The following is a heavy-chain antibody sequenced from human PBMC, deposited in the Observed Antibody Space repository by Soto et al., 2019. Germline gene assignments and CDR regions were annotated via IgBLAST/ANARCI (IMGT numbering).Heavy chain of an antibody. CDR1: GYSFTTYW. CDR3: HRSPKDIWSGLIYYFSSSSDIDL. D-gene: IGHD3-3*01. J-gene: IGHJ6*02. CDR2: IYPGDSDT. V-gene: IGHV5-51*01. Sequence: EALKISCEGSGYSFTTYWIGWVRQMPGKGLEWMGIIYPGDSDTRYSPSFQGQVTISADKSISTAYLQWSSLKASDTAMYYCHRSPKDIWSGLIYYFSSSSDIDLRCQGTTVTVSS.